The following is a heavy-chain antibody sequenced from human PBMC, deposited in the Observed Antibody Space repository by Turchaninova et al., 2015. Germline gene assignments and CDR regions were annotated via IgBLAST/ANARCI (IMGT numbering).Heavy chain of an antibody. D-gene: IGHD3-9*01. CDR3: ARVLVSFVSGFPPGY. J-gene: IGHJ4*02. CDR2: IYHSGST. CDR1: GDSISSTIW. V-gene: IGHV4-4*02. Sequence: QVQLQESGPGLVKPSGTLSLTCAVSGDSISSTIWWSWVRQSPGKGLEWIGEIYHSGSTFYNPSLKSRVTILVAKSKNQFSLRLSSVTAAYTAVSYCARVLVSFVSGFPPGYWGQGTLVTVSS.